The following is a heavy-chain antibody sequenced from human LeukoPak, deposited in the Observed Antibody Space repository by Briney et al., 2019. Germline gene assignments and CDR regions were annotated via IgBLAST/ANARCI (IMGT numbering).Heavy chain of an antibody. Sequence: SETLSLTCSVSGVSMSSYHWSWIRQPAGKGLEWIGRMYASGSTNYNPSLKSRVTMSVDTSKNQFSLKLTSVTAADTAVYYCAMVRGVIDYWGQGTLVTVSS. J-gene: IGHJ4*02. V-gene: IGHV4-4*07. CDR3: AMVRGVIDY. CDR2: MYASGST. D-gene: IGHD3-10*01. CDR1: GVSMSSYH.